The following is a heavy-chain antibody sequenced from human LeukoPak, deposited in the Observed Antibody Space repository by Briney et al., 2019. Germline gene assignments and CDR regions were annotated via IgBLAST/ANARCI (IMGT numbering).Heavy chain of an antibody. V-gene: IGHV1-24*01. D-gene: IGHD3-3*01. CDR3: ARDGEDDFWSGPRLTYYYGMDV. CDR2: FDPEDGET. Sequence: ASVKVSCKVSGYTLTELSMHWVRQAPGKGLEWMGGFDPEDGETIYAQKFRGRVTITRDTSASTAYMELSSLRSEDTAVYYCARDGEDDFWSGPRLTYYYGMDVWGQGTTVTVSS. J-gene: IGHJ6*02. CDR1: GYTLTELS.